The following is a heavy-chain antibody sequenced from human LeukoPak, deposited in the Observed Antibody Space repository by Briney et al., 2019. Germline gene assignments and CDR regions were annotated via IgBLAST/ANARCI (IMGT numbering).Heavy chain of an antibody. J-gene: IGHJ3*02. CDR2: ISYDGSNK. V-gene: IGHV3-30*04. Sequence: GGSLRLSCAASGFTFSSYAMHWVRQAPGKGLEWVAVISYDGSNKYYADSVKGRFTISRDNSKNTLYLQMNSLRAEDTAVYYCARDPDVLLWFGESRGAFDIWGQGTMVTVSS. CDR1: GFTFSSYA. D-gene: IGHD3-10*01. CDR3: ARDPDVLLWFGESRGAFDI.